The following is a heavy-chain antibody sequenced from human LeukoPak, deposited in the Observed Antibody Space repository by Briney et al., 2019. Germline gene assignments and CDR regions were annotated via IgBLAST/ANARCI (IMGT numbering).Heavy chain of an antibody. CDR3: ARVNYYNSASYYGYFDY. D-gene: IGHD3-22*01. CDR1: GFSFDGYA. V-gene: IGHV3-49*04. CDR2: IRGKAYGATA. Sequence: GGSLRVSCSASGFSFDGYAMSWVRQAPGKGLQWVGFIRGKAYGATATYAASVQGRFIISRDDSSNIAHLQMNSLKIEDTAVYFCARVNYYNSASYYGYFDYWGQGALVTVSS. J-gene: IGHJ4*02.